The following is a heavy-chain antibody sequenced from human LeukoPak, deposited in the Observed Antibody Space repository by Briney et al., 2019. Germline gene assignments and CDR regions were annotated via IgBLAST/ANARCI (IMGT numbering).Heavy chain of an antibody. D-gene: IGHD6-19*01. J-gene: IGHJ4*02. CDR3: ARGRSRFEGYSSGWYLDY. Sequence: ASVRVSCKASGCTLTGYYIHWVRQAPGQGLEWMGWINPDSGGTNYAQKFRGRVTMTRDTSITTVYLDLSSLRFDDTAMYYCARGRSRFEGYSSGWYLDYWGQGTLVTVSS. V-gene: IGHV1-2*02. CDR1: GCTLTGYY. CDR2: INPDSGGT.